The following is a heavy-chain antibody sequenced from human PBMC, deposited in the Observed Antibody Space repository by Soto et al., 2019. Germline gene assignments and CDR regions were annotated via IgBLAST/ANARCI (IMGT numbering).Heavy chain of an antibody. CDR1: GGSISSSSYY. CDR2: IYYSGST. J-gene: IGHJ4*02. CDR3: ARGGYDY. Sequence: QLQLQESGPGLVKPSETLSLTCTVSGGSISSSSYYWGWIRQPPGKGLECIGTIYYSGSTYYNPSLTSPVTISVDTSKNQFSLRLSSVTAADTAVYYCARGGYDYWGQGTLVTVSS. V-gene: IGHV4-39*01. D-gene: IGHD1-1*01.